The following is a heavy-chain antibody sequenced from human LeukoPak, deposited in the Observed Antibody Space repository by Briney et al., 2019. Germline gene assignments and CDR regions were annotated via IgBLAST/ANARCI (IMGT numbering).Heavy chain of an antibody. CDR1: GGTFSSYA. J-gene: IGHJ4*02. D-gene: IGHD2/OR15-2a*01. Sequence: SVKVSCKASGGTFSSYAISWVRQAPGQGLEWMGRIIPILGIANYAQKFQGRVTITADKSTSTAYMELSSLRSEDTAVYYCARAFLRDSPLTLYWGQGTLVTVSS. CDR2: IIPILGIA. V-gene: IGHV1-69*04. CDR3: ARAFLRDSPLTLY.